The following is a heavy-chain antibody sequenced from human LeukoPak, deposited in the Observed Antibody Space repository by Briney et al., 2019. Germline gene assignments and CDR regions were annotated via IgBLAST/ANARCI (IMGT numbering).Heavy chain of an antibody. CDR2: IDPSDSYT. J-gene: IGHJ4*02. V-gene: IGHV5-10-1*01. CDR1: GYSFTSNW. Sequence: GESLKISCKASGYSFTSNWITWGRQMPGKGREWMGRIDPSDSYTNYSPSFQGHVTISVDKSISTAYLQWSSLKASDIAIYYCASGSSSSWYDYWGQGTLVTVSS. CDR3: ASGSSSSWYDY. D-gene: IGHD6-13*01.